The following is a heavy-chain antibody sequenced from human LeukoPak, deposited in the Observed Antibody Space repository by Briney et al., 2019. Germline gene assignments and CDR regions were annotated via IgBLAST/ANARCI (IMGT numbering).Heavy chain of an antibody. V-gene: IGHV3-66*01. Sequence: GGSLRLSCAASGFTFSSYSMNWVRQAPGKGLEWVSVIYSGGSTYYADSVKGRFTISRDNSKNTLYLQMNSLRAEDTAVYYCAVRGSKNCSSTSCYAYYYYMDVWGKGTTVTISS. D-gene: IGHD2-2*01. CDR2: IYSGGST. CDR3: AVRGSKNCSSTSCYAYYYYMDV. J-gene: IGHJ6*03. CDR1: GFTFSSYS.